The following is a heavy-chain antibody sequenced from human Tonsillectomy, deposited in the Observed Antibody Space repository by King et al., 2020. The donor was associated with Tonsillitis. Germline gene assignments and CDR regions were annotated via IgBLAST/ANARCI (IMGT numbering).Heavy chain of an antibody. CDR2: INPGDSDT. Sequence: VQLVQSGAEVKKPGESLKISCKGSGYSFTSYWIGWVRQMPGKGLEWLGLINPGDSDTRYSPSFQGQVTISADKSISTAYLQWSSLKASDTAIFYCARLTQWELAGCDYWRQGTLVTVSS. J-gene: IGHJ4*02. CDR3: ARLTQWELAGCDY. V-gene: IGHV5-51*01. CDR1: GYSFTSYW. D-gene: IGHD1-26*01.